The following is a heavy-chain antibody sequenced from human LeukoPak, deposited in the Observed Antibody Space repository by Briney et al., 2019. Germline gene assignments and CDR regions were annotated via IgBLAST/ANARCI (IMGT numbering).Heavy chain of an antibody. Sequence: SQTLSLTCAISGDSVSTNSATWTWLRQSPSRGLEWLGRTYYRSKWYNDYAVSMKSRITINPDTSKNQFSLQLNSVTPEDTAVYYCARDLVGPYYYDSSGYLDWGQGTLVTVSS. CDR3: ARDLVGPYYYDSSGYLD. D-gene: IGHD3-22*01. V-gene: IGHV6-1*01. CDR1: GDSVSTNSAT. J-gene: IGHJ4*02. CDR2: TYYRSKWYN.